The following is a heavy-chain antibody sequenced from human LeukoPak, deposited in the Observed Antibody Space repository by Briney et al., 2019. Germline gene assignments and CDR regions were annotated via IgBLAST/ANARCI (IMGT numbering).Heavy chain of an antibody. CDR1: GGSFSGYY. J-gene: IGHJ6*04. D-gene: IGHD6-13*01. V-gene: IGHV4-34*01. CDR2: INHSGST. CDR3: ARDPGYSSSWDV. Sequence: SETLSLTCAVYGGSFSGYYWSWIRQPPGKGLEWIGEINHSGSTNYNPSLKSRVTISVDTSKNQFSLKLSSVTAADTAVYFCARDPGYSSSWDVWGKGTTVTASS.